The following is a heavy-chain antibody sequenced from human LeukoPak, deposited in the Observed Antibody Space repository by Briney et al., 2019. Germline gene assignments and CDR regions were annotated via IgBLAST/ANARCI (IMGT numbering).Heavy chain of an antibody. V-gene: IGHV3-23*01. CDR3: ARCTKYTTGWCNWFDP. J-gene: IGHJ5*02. Sequence: GGSLRLSCAASGFTFSNHAMNLVRQTPGKGLEWGSSIGGNGVSTYYADSVKGRFTISRDNSKDPLYLQMNSLSAEDTAVYYCARCTKYTTGWCNWFDPWGQGTLVTVSS. CDR2: IGGNGVST. D-gene: IGHD6-19*01. CDR1: GFTFSNHA.